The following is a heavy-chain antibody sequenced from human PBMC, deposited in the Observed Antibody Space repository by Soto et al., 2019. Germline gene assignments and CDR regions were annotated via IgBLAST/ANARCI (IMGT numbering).Heavy chain of an antibody. J-gene: IGHJ4*02. CDR1: GYTFSDSY. V-gene: IGHV1-2*02. CDR2: SNPNSGGT. CDR3: ARGRCRVALGNSSALDY. D-gene: IGHD6-6*01. Sequence: QVQLVQSGAEVKKPGASVKVSCKPSGYTFSDSYVHWVRQAPGQGLEWMGWSNPNSGGTYYPQKFWGRVTITGDTSIDTAYMELTSLRSDDTAVYFWARGRCRVALGNSSALDYWGQGTLVSVSS.